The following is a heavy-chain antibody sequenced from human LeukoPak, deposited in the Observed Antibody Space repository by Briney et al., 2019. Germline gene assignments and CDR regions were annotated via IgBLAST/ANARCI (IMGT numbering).Heavy chain of an antibody. CDR3: ARVSSWYTYYYYGMDV. CDR2: MNPNSGNT. D-gene: IGHD6-13*01. CDR1: GYTFTSYD. Sequence: ASVKVSCKASGYTFTSYDINWVRQATGQGLEWMGWMNPNSGNTGYAQKFQGRVTMTRNTSISTAYMELSSPRSEDTAVYYCARVSSWYTYYYYGMDVWGQGTTVTVSS. V-gene: IGHV1-8*01. J-gene: IGHJ6*02.